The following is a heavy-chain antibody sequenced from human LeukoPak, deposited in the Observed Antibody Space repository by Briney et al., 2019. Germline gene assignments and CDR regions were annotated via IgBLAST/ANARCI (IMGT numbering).Heavy chain of an antibody. Sequence: PSETLSLPCIVSGYSISSGYHWGWIRQPPGKGLEWIGYIYHSGSTYYNPSLKSRVTISVDRSKNQFSLKLSSVTAADTAVYYCARGYSMYYYYGMDVWGQGTTVTVSS. CDR1: GYSISSGYH. CDR2: IYHSGST. V-gene: IGHV4-38-2*02. CDR3: ARGYSMYYYYGMDV. D-gene: IGHD2/OR15-2a*01. J-gene: IGHJ6*02.